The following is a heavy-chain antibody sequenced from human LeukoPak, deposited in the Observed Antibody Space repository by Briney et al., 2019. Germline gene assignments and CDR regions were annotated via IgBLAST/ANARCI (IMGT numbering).Heavy chain of an antibody. J-gene: IGHJ5*02. CDR1: GGSISSHH. CDR3: ARLYDSSTYTNWLDP. Sequence: PSETLSLTCTVSGGSISSHHWSWIRQPPGEGLEWIGYIYHSGSTKYNPSLKSRITISVDTSKNQFSLKLSSMTAADTAVYYCARLYDSSTYTNWLDPWGQGTLVTVSS. CDR2: IYHSGST. D-gene: IGHD3-22*01. V-gene: IGHV4-59*11.